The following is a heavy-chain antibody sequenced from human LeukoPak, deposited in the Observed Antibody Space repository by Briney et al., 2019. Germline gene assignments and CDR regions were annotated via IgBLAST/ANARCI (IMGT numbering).Heavy chain of an antibody. V-gene: IGHV4-59*01. CDR3: ARMSGYSGYDFFDY. J-gene: IGHJ4*02. CDR2: IYYSGST. Sequence: SETLSLTCGVYGGSFSGYYWSWIRQPPGKGLECIGYIYYSGSTNYNPSLKSRVTISVDTSKNQFSLKLSSVTAADTAVYYCARMSGYSGYDFFDYWGQGTLVTVSS. D-gene: IGHD5-12*01. CDR1: GGSFSGYY.